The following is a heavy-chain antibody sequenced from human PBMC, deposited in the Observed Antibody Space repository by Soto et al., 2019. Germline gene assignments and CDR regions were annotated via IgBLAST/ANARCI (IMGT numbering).Heavy chain of an antibody. V-gene: IGHV4-34*01. CDR2: INHSGSA. J-gene: IGHJ5*02. D-gene: IGHD5-12*01. CDR1: GGSFSGYY. CDR3: ASEGYLGLYNCFDP. Sequence: SETLSLTCAVYGGSFSGYYWSWIRQPPGKGLEWIGEINHSGSANYNPSLKSRVTISVDTSKNQFSLKLSSVTAADTAVYYCASEGYLGLYNCFDPWGQGTLVTVSS.